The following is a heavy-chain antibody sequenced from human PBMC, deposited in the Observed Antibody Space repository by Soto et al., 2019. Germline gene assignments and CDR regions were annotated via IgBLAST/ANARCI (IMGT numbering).Heavy chain of an antibody. CDR2: TYYNGNA. D-gene: IGHD3-22*01. J-gene: IGHJ4*02. V-gene: IGHV4-39*01. Sequence: PSETLSLTCTVSGASIDRSNYYWDWIRQPPGKGLEWIGTTYYNGNAYYNPSLKNQDKMSVDTSKKQYSLKLISVTATDTDVYYCARHFVAVVIKGWGYWGQGTLVTVS. CDR3: ARHFVAVVIKGWGY. CDR1: GASIDRSNYY.